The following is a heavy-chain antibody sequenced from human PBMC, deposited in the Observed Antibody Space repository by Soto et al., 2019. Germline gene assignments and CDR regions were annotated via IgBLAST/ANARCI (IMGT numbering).Heavy chain of an antibody. Sequence: GESLKISCKASGYGFTTYWIAWVRQMPGKGLEWMGIIYPGDSDTKYSPSFQGQVTISADKSISTAFLQWSSLKVSDTAMYYCARHGAGFDYWGQGTLVTVSS. CDR1: GYGFTTYW. J-gene: IGHJ4*02. D-gene: IGHD6-13*01. CDR3: ARHGAGFDY. V-gene: IGHV5-51*01. CDR2: IYPGDSDT.